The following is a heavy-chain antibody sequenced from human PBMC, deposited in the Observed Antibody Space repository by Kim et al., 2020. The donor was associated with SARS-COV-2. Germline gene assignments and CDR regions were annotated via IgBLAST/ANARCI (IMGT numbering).Heavy chain of an antibody. CDR1: GFTFTSSA. Sequence: SVKVSCKASGFTFTSSAVQWVRQARGQRLEWIGWIVVGSGNTNYAQKFQERVTITRDMSTSTAYMELSSLRSEDTAVYYCAAGEVGYSGYGRGVVGFWGQGTLVTVSS. V-gene: IGHV1-58*01. CDR2: IVVGSGNT. D-gene: IGHD5-12*01. CDR3: AAGEVGYSGYGRGVVGF. J-gene: IGHJ4*02.